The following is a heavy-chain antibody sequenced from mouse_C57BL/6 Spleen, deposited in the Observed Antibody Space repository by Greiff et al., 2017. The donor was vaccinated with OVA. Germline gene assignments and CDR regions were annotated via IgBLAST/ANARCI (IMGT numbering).Heavy chain of an antibody. CDR2: IHPNSGST. J-gene: IGHJ4*01. D-gene: IGHD2-1*01. CDR1: GYTFTSYW. Sequence: VQLQQPGAELVKPGASVTLSCKASGYTFTSYWMHWVKQRPGQGLEWIGMIHPNSGSTNYNEKFKSKATLTVDKSSSTAYMQLSSLTSEDSAVYYCAKEGKERGYAMDYWGQGTSVTVSS. V-gene: IGHV1-64*01. CDR3: AKEGKERGYAMDY.